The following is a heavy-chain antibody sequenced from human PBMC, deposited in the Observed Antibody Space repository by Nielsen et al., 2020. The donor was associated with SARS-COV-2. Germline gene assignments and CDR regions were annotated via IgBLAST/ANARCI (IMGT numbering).Heavy chain of an antibody. J-gene: IGHJ6*02. CDR3: AKEVDTGYYYYYGMDV. D-gene: IGHD3-9*01. CDR1: GFTFSDYY. CDR2: ISSSGSTI. V-gene: IGHV3-11*04. Sequence: GESLKISCAASGFTFSDYYMSWIRQAPGKGLEWVSYISSSGSTIYYADSVKGRFTISRDNSKNTLYLQMNSLRAEDTAVYYCAKEVDTGYYYYYGMDVWGQGTTVTVSS.